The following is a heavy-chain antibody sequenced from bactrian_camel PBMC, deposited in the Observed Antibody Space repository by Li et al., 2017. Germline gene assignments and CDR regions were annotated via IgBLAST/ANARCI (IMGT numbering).Heavy chain of an antibody. D-gene: IGHD5*01. V-gene: IGHV3S54*01. CDR1: LYRW. CDR2: SYTEGGRI. Sequence: QVQLVESGGGSVQAGGSLRLSCTAPLYRWVGWFRQASGKEHEGVAASYTEGGRIYYADSVKGRFTISQDNAKNTLYLQMNSLKPEDSAMYYCAADPPLWVGCVVSSVYNYRGQGTQVTVS. CDR3: AADPPLWVGCVVSSVYNY. J-gene: IGHJ4*01.